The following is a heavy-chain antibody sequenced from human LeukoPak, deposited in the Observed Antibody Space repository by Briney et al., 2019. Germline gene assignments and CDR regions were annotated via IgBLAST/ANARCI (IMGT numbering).Heavy chain of an antibody. J-gene: IGHJ5*02. D-gene: IGHD4-11*01. Sequence: ASVKVSCKASGGTFSNYAISWVRQAPGQGLEWMGWINPNSGGTNYAQKFQGRVTMTRDTSISTAYMELSRLRSDDTAVYYCARDSYYSNYESDSMGWFDPWGQGTLVTVSS. V-gene: IGHV1-2*02. CDR1: GGTFSNYA. CDR2: INPNSGGT. CDR3: ARDSYYSNYESDSMGWFDP.